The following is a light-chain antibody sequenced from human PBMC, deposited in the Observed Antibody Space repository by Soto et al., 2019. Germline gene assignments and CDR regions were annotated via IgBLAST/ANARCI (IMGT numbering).Light chain of an antibody. Sequence: QSVLTQPPSVSGAPGQRVTISCAGSSSNIGAGYDVHWYQQLPGTAPKLLIYGNSNRPSGVPDRFSGSKSGTSASLAITGLQAEDEADSYCQSYDSSLSRAFGGGTKVTVL. CDR2: GNS. J-gene: IGLJ2*01. V-gene: IGLV1-40*01. CDR3: QSYDSSLSRA. CDR1: SSNIGAGYD.